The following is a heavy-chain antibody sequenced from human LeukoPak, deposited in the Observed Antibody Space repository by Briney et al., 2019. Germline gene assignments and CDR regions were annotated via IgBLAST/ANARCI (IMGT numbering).Heavy chain of an antibody. D-gene: IGHD6-13*01. CDR1: GFTFSSYW. CDR3: ARVAAGIYFDY. Sequence: EGSLRLSCAASGFTFSSYWMSWVRQAPGKGLEWVANIKQDGSEKYYVDSVKGRFTISRDNAKNSLYLQMNSLRAEDTAVYYCARVAAGIYFDYWGQGTLVTVSS. CDR2: IKQDGSEK. V-gene: IGHV3-7*01. J-gene: IGHJ4*02.